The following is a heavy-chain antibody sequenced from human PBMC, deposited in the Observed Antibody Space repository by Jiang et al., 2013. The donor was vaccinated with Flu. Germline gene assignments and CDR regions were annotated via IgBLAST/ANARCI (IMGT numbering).Heavy chain of an antibody. V-gene: IGHV4-31*03. CDR1: GGSINSDRDY. CDR3: ARDPTMRELGGHFDI. CDR2: IHYSGIT. Sequence: GPGLVKPSQTLSLTCTVSGGSINSDRDYWSWIRQHPGKGLEWIGFIHYSGITYYNPSLKSRAAISIDTSKNHFSLKLSSLTAADTAVYYCARDPTMRELGGHFDIWGQGTLVTVSS. D-gene: IGHD3-10*01. J-gene: IGHJ4*02.